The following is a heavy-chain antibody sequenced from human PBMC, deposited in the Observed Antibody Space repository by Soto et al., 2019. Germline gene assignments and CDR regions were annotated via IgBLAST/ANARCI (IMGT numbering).Heavy chain of an antibody. D-gene: IGHD6-13*01. Sequence: SXRLSCAASGFTFIDYYMSWIRQAPGKWLEWVSYISGSGSAIYYADSVKCRFTISRDNAKNSLFLQMNSLRAEDTAVYYCAKDGRSSSWYTEDWFDPWGQGTLVTVSS. J-gene: IGHJ5*02. CDR2: ISGSGSAI. CDR3: AKDGRSSSWYTEDWFDP. V-gene: IGHV3-11*01. CDR1: GFTFIDYY.